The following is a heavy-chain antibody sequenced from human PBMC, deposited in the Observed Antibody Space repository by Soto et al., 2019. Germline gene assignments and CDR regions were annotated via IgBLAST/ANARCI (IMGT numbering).Heavy chain of an antibody. CDR2: ISPGYSHT. CDR1: GYIFTCYW. V-gene: IGHV5-51*01. Sequence: GESLKISCQGSGYIFTCYWIGCVRQLPCKGLEWMGIISPGYSHTRYSPSFQGQVTISADKSINTAYLQWSSLRAPDSAIYYCARRYCGGGSCFDYWGLGTLVTVSS. CDR3: ARRYCGGGSCFDY. J-gene: IGHJ4*02. D-gene: IGHD2-15*01.